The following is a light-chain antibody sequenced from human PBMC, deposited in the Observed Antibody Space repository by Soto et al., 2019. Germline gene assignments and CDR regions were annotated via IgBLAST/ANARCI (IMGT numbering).Light chain of an antibody. CDR1: QSVSRY. CDR2: DAS. CDR3: QQRSNWPT. Sequence: IVLTQSPATLSLSPGERATLSCRASQSVSRYLAWYQQKAGQAPRLLIYDASNRATGIPDRFSGSGSGTDFTLTISSLEPEDFAVYYCQQRSNWPTFGQGTRLEIK. V-gene: IGKV3-11*01. J-gene: IGKJ5*01.